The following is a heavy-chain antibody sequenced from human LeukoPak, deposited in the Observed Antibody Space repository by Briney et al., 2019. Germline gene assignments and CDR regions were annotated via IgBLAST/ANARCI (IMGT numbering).Heavy chain of an antibody. CDR3: ARDPSHYGDYAYFDY. CDR1: GFTFSSYW. Sequence: PGGSLRLSCAASGFTFSSYWMHWVRQAPGKGLVWVSRINSDGSSTSYADSVKGRFTISRDNAKNTLYLQMNSLRAEDTAVYYCARDPSHYGDYAYFDYWGQGTLVTVSS. V-gene: IGHV3-74*01. D-gene: IGHD4-17*01. J-gene: IGHJ4*02. CDR2: INSDGSST.